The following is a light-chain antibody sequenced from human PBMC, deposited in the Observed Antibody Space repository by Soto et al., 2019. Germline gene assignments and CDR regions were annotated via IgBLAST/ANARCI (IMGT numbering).Light chain of an antibody. CDR3: SSYTTSSTRV. CDR2: EVI. V-gene: IGLV2-14*03. Sequence: QSVLTQPASVSGSPGQSNTISCTGTSSDVGAYDFVSWYQQHPDKAPKLMIYEVIYRPSGVSNRLSGSKSVNTATLTISGLQAEDEGDYYCSSYTTSSTRVFGTGTKVTVL. CDR1: SSDVGAYDF. J-gene: IGLJ1*01.